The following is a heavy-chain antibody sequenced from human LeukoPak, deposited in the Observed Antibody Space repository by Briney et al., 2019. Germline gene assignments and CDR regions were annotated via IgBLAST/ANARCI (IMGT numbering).Heavy chain of an antibody. V-gene: IGHV4-39*07. D-gene: IGHD3-22*01. J-gene: IGHJ4*02. CDR2: IYYSGST. Sequence: SETLSLTCTVSGGSISSSSYYWGWIRQPPGKGLEWIGSIYYSGSTYYNPSLESRVTISVDTSKNQFSLKLNSVTAADTAVYYCARSPLLTYSSGYCDYWGRGTLVTVSS. CDR3: ARSPLLTYSSGYCDY. CDR1: GGSISSSSYY.